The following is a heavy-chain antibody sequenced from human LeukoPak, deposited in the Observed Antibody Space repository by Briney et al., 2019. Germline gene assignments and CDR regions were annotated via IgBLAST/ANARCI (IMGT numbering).Heavy chain of an antibody. V-gene: IGHV4-34*01. J-gene: IGHJ5*02. Sequence: SETLSLTCAVYGGSFSGYYWSWIRQPPGKGLEWIGEINHSGSTNYNPSLKSRVTISVDTSKNQFSLKLSSVTAADTAVYYCARGLYCSSTSCYGRGNNWFDPWGQGTLVTASS. CDR1: GGSFSGYY. CDR2: INHSGST. D-gene: IGHD2-2*01. CDR3: ARGLYCSSTSCYGRGNNWFDP.